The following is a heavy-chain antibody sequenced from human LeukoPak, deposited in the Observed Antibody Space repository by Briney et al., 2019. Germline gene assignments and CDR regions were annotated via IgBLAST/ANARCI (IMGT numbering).Heavy chain of an antibody. CDR2: INHDGSEK. CDR1: GFTFSTYW. J-gene: IGHJ4*02. Sequence: PGGSLRLSCAASGFTFSTYWMTWVRQAPGKGLEWVANINHDGSEKYYVDSVRGRFTISRDNAKNSLYLQMNSLRAEDTAVYYCARAHYYDSSGLDFWGQGTLVTVSS. D-gene: IGHD3-22*01. CDR3: ARAHYYDSSGLDF. V-gene: IGHV3-7*01.